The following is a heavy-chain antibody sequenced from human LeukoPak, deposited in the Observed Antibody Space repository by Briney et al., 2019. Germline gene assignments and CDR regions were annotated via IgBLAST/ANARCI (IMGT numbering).Heavy chain of an antibody. V-gene: IGHV3-23*01. D-gene: IGHD3-22*01. Sequence: GGSLRLSCAASGFTFSDYAMNWVRQAPGKGLEWVSALSGSGGSTYYADSVQGRFTISRNNYENTLYLQMSRLRAEDTAVYYCAKGDMLIVARARDYWGQGTLVTVSS. CDR2: LSGSGGST. J-gene: IGHJ4*02. CDR1: GFTFSDYA. CDR3: AKGDMLIVARARDY.